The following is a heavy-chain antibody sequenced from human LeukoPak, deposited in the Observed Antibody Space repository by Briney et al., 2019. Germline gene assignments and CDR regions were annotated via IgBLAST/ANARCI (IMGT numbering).Heavy chain of an antibody. CDR1: GFTFSDYY. V-gene: IGHV3-11*06. J-gene: IGHJ3*02. Sequence: GGSLRLSCAASGFTFSDYYMSWIRQAPGKGLEWVSYISSSSSYTNYADSVKGRFTISRDNAKNSLYLQMNSLRAEDTAVYYCARNPYYYDSGRAPNVAFDIWGQGTMVTVSS. CDR3: ARNPYYYDSGRAPNVAFDI. D-gene: IGHD3-22*01. CDR2: ISSSSSYT.